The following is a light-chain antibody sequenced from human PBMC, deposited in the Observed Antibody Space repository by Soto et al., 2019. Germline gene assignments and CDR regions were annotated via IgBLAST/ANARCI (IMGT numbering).Light chain of an antibody. Sequence: DIVMTQSPDSLAVSLGERATLNCKSSQSILYSSNNKNYLAWYQQKPGQPPKLLIYWASTRESGVPDRFSGSGSGTDFTLTIGSLQAEDVALYYCQQSYSSPYTFGQGTKLEIK. V-gene: IGKV4-1*01. CDR2: WAS. CDR3: QQSYSSPYT. J-gene: IGKJ2*01. CDR1: QSILYSSNNKNY.